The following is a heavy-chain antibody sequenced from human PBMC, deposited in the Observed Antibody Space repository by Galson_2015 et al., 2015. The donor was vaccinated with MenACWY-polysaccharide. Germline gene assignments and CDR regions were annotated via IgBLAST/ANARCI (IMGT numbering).Heavy chain of an antibody. CDR3: ARDRRRLYYAPD. J-gene: IGHJ4*02. Sequence: SLRLSCAASGFTFTNFWMSWVRQAPGKGLELVATINQNGSDKNYVDSVKGRFTITRDNAKKSVHLQMNRLRVEDTAVYYCARDRRRLYYAPDWGRGTPVTVSS. CDR1: GFTFTNFW. D-gene: IGHD3-16*01. CDR2: INQNGSDK. V-gene: IGHV3-7*01.